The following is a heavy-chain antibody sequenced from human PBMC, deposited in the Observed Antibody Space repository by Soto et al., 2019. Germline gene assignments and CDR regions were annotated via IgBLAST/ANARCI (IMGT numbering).Heavy chain of an antibody. J-gene: IGHJ6*02. D-gene: IGHD6-13*01. CDR1: GGSISSGGYC. V-gene: IGHV4-31*01. CDR2: IYSSAST. CDR3: ATHQAPAGTDV. Sequence: ASETLSLTCTVSGGSISSGGYCWSGSRQHPAKSLACIRYIYSSASTSYIPSLKSPVTISVDTSNNHFSLKLSSLTAADTPLYYCATHQAPAGTDVWGQGTTVTFSS.